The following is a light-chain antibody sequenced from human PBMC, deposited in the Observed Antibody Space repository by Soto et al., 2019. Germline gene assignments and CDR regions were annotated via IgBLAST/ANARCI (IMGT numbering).Light chain of an antibody. CDR3: PQNDNRPRT. Sequence: DIQMTQSPSSLSASVGDRVTITCRASQNISNYLNWYQQKPGKAPNLLIYDASNMQTGVPSRFSGSGSGTDFTLTISSLEPEEIATYSCPQNDNRPRTFGRGTKVEI. CDR1: QNISNY. CDR2: DAS. V-gene: IGKV1-33*01. J-gene: IGKJ4*01.